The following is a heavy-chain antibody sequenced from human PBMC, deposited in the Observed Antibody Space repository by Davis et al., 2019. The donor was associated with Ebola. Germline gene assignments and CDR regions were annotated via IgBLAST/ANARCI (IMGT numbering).Heavy chain of an antibody. J-gene: IGHJ6*02. CDR1: GNNVSGSGTA. CDR3: VRGWGRSGLGV. Sequence: HSQTLSLTCAISGNNVSGSGTAWNWVRQSPSRGLEWLGRTYYTSKWFNDYAVSVKSRITINPDTSKNQFSLQLNSVPPEDSAGYYCVRGWGRSGLGVWGQGTTVTVSS. D-gene: IGHD1-26*01. V-gene: IGHV6-1*01. CDR2: TYYTSKWFN.